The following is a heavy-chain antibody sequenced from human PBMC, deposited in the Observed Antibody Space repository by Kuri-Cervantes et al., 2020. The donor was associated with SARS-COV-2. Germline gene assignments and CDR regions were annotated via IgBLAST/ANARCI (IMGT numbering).Heavy chain of an antibody. CDR2: ISAYNGNT. D-gene: IGHD5-18*01. J-gene: IGHJ6*02. Sequence: ASVKVSCKASGYTFTSYGISWVRQAPGQGLEWMGWISAYNGNTNYAQKLQGRVTMTRDTSTSTVYMELSSLGSEDTAVYYCARDSFRWMGANSGQQLWHKNYYYYGMDVWGQGTTVTVSS. CDR1: GYTFTSYG. V-gene: IGHV1-18*01. CDR3: ARDSFRWMGANSGQQLWHKNYYYYGMDV.